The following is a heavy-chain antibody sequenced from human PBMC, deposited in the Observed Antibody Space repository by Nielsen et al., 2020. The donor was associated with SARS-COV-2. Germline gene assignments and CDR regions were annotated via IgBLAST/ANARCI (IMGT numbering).Heavy chain of an antibody. J-gene: IGHJ6*02. CDR3: ARDLGSVAVAGTNYYGMDV. CDR2: ISGSGGST. D-gene: IGHD6-19*01. Sequence: VRQAPGKGLEWVSGISGSGGSTFYADSVRGRFTISRDNSKNTLYLQMNSLRAEDTAVYYCARDLGSVAVAGTNYYGMDVWGQGTTVTVSS. V-gene: IGHV3-23*01.